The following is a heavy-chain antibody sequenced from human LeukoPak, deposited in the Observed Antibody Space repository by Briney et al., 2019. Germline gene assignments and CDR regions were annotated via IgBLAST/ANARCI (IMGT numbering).Heavy chain of an antibody. V-gene: IGHV3-33*06. Sequence: PGMSLRLSCAASGFTFRNYGMHWVRQAPGKGLEWVAIIWYDGSNKYYADSVKGRFTVSRDNSKNTLCLQMNSLRAEDTAVYYCAKQLGYCSDGSCYFPYWGQGTLVTVSS. D-gene: IGHD2-15*01. J-gene: IGHJ4*02. CDR3: AKQLGYCSDGSCYFPY. CDR1: GFTFRNYG. CDR2: IWYDGSNK.